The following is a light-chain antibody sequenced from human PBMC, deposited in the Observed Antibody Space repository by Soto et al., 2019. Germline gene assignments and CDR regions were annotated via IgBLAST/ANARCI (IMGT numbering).Light chain of an antibody. CDR3: QQYNSYSRT. Sequence: DIQMTQSPSTLSASVGDRVTITCRASQSISSWLAWYHQKPGKAPKLLIYDASSLESGVPSRFSGSRSGKEFTLTISSLQPDDFATYYCQQYNSYSRTFGQGTKVEIK. CDR1: QSISSW. V-gene: IGKV1-5*01. J-gene: IGKJ1*01. CDR2: DAS.